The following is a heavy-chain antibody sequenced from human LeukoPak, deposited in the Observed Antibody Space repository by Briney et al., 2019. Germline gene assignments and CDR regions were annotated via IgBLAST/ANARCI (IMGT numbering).Heavy chain of an antibody. V-gene: IGHV3-33*08. J-gene: IGHJ6*03. D-gene: IGHD3-3*01. CDR3: ARVTYYDFWSGYPEYMDV. CDR2: IWYGGSNK. CDR1: GFTFSSYG. Sequence: GGSLRLSCAASGFTFSSYGMHWVRQAPGKGLEWVAVIWYGGSNKYYADSVKGRFTISRDNAKNSLYLQMNSLRAEDTAVYYCARVTYYDFWSGYPEYMDVWGKGTTVTVSS.